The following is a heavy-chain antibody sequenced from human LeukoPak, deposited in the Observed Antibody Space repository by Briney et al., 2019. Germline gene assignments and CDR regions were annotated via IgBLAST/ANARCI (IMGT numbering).Heavy chain of an antibody. CDR2: ISAYNGNT. CDR1: GGTFSIYG. CDR3: ASYDFWSGCLDD. J-gene: IGHJ4*02. D-gene: IGHD3-3*01. Sequence: GASVKVSCKASGGTFSIYGISWVRQAPGQGLEWMGWISAYNGNTNYAQKLQGRVTMTTDTSTSTAYMELRSLRSDDTAVYYCASYDFWSGCLDDWGQGTLVTVPS. V-gene: IGHV1-18*01.